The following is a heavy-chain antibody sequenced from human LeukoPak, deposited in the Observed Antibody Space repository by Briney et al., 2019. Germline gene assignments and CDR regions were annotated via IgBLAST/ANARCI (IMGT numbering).Heavy chain of an antibody. CDR2: IKPGGNEK. D-gene: IGHD3-3*01. V-gene: IGHV3-7*01. CDR1: GFTFSVCA. CDR3: ARGLGHYDFHCDP. Sequence: GGSLRLSCSASGFTFSVCAMSWVRQGPGKGLEWVANIKPGGNEKYYVDSVKGRFTISRDNVKNSLYLQMNSLRVEDSAVYYCARGLGHYDFHCDPWGQGTLVIVSS. J-gene: IGHJ5*02.